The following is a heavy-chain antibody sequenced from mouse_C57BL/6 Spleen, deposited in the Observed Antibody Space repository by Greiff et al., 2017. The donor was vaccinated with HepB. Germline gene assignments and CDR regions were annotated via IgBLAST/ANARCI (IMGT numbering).Heavy chain of an antibody. CDR3: TTDYGSSYGYFDV. D-gene: IGHD1-1*01. V-gene: IGHV14-1*01. J-gene: IGHJ1*03. CDR1: GFNIKDYY. Sequence: VQLQQSGAELVRPGASVKLSCTASGFNIKDYYMHWVKQRPEQGLEWLGRIDPEDGDTEYAPKFQGKATMTADTSSNTAYLQLSSLTSEDTAVYYCTTDYGSSYGYFDVWGTGTTVTVSS. CDR2: IDPEDGDT.